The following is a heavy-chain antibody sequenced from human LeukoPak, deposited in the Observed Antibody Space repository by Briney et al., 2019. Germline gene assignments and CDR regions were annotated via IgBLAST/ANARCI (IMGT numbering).Heavy chain of an antibody. Sequence: SETLSLTCTVSGGSISNYYWSWIRQPPGKGLEWIGYIYYSGSTNYNPSLKSRVTISVDTSKNQFSLKLSSVTAADTAVYYCAREAPYKYYFDYWGQGTLVTVSS. J-gene: IGHJ4*02. CDR2: IYYSGST. V-gene: IGHV4-59*01. CDR1: GGSISNYY. CDR3: AREAPYKYYFDY. D-gene: IGHD1-1*01.